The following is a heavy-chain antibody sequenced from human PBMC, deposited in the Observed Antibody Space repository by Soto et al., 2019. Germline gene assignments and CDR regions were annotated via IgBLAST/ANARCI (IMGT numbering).Heavy chain of an antibody. D-gene: IGHD1-1*01. Sequence: GESLKISCKGSGYSFTSYWISWVRQMPGKGLEWMGRIDPSDSYTNYSPSFQGHVTISADKSISTAYLQWSSLKASDTAMYYCARLRYLREQPPYSYGMDVWGQGTTVTVSS. CDR2: IDPSDSYT. V-gene: IGHV5-10-1*01. CDR3: ARLRYLREQPPYSYGMDV. CDR1: GYSFTSYW. J-gene: IGHJ6*02.